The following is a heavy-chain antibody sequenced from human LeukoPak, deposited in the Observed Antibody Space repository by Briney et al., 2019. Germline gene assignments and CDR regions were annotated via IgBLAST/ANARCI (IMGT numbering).Heavy chain of an antibody. CDR3: ARGGVVVLGVMDI. V-gene: IGHV1-2*02. D-gene: IGHD2-21*01. CDR1: GYTITGYS. J-gene: IGHJ3*02. Sequence: ASVKVSCKASGYTITGYSMHWVRQDPGQGLEWMGWINPSSGGTNYAQKFQGRVTMTRDTSINTSYMELRRLRSDDTAVYYCARGGVVVLGVMDIWGQGTVVTVSS. CDR2: INPSSGGT.